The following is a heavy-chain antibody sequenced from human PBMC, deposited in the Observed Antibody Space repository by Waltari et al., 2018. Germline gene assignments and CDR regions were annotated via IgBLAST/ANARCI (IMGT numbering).Heavy chain of an antibody. D-gene: IGHD1-26*01. V-gene: IGHV4-4*03. Sequence: QVLLQESGPGLVKTPGTLPITCAVSGGSISSRNWCTWVRQPPGKGLEWFGEIDHNGNTNYKPSLKSRVTMSVDKSKNQFSLKLRSVTAADTAIYYCARIILGATDDYSYAMDVWGQGITVTVSS. CDR3: ARIILGATDDYSYAMDV. J-gene: IGHJ6*02. CDR2: IDHNGNT. CDR1: GGSISSRNW.